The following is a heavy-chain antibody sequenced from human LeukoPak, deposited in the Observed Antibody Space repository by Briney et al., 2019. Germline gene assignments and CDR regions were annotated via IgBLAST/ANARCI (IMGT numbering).Heavy chain of an antibody. CDR3: ARRLGTVTTFDY. V-gene: IGHV1-8*03. Sequence: RASVKVSCKASGYTFTTYDINWVRQATGQGLEWMGWMNPNSGNTGYAQKFQGRVTITRNTSISTAYMELSSLRSEDTAVYYCARRLGTVTTFDYWGQGTRVTVSS. CDR2: MNPNSGNT. D-gene: IGHD4-17*01. J-gene: IGHJ4*02. CDR1: GYTFTTYD.